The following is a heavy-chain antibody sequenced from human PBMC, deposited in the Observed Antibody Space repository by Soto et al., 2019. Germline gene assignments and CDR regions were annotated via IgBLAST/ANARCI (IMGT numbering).Heavy chain of an antibody. CDR3: ARGAGRKGGAFDI. V-gene: IGHV4-59*01. D-gene: IGHD3-16*01. Sequence: SETLSLTCTVSGGSISSYYWSWIRQPPGKGLEWIGYIYYSGSTNYNPSLKSRVTISVDTSKNQFSLKLSSVTAADTAVYYCARGAGRKGGAFDIWGQETMVTVSS. CDR2: IYYSGST. J-gene: IGHJ3*02. CDR1: GGSISSYY.